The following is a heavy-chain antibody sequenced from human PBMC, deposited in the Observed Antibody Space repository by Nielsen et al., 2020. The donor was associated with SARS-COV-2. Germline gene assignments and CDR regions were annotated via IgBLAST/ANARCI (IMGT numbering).Heavy chain of an antibody. CDR3: ARPQDAEYYDSSGGMDV. CDR1: GFTFSSYA. J-gene: IGHJ6*02. V-gene: IGHV3-30-3*01. CDR2: ISYDGSNK. D-gene: IGHD3-22*01. Sequence: GGSLRLSCAASGFTFSSYAMHWVRRAPGKGLEWVAVISYDGSNKYYADSVKGRFTISRDNSKNTLYLQMNSLRAEDTAVYYCARPQDAEYYDSSGGMDVWGQGTTVTVSS.